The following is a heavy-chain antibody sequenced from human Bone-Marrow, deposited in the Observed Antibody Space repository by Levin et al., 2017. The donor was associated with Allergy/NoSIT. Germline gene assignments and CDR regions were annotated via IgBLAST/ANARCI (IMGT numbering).Heavy chain of an antibody. Sequence: GGSLRLSCEASGFTFRDHSFNWVRQAPERGLEWVAYISSGGTTLTYGDSVRGRFSVSRDNDKNSVYLQMNALRADDTALYFCVRDGSGFARWGQGTQVIVSS. CDR3: VRDGSGFAR. CDR2: ISSGGTTL. J-gene: IGHJ4*02. D-gene: IGHD6-19*01. V-gene: IGHV3-11*04. CDR1: GFTFRDHS.